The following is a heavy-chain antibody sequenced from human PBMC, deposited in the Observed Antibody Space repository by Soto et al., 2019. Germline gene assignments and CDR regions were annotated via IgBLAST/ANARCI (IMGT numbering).Heavy chain of an antibody. V-gene: IGHV4-59*01. J-gene: IGHJ6*02. Sequence: SETLSLTCTVSGGSISSYYWSWIRQPPGKGLEWIGYIYYSGRTNYNPSLKSRVTISVDTSKNQFSLKLSSVTAAETAVYYCAREGYRSPSGRFKSVGDYYYGMDVWGQGTTVTVS. CDR2: IYYSGRT. CDR1: GGSISSYY. D-gene: IGHD6-6*01. CDR3: AREGYRSPSGRFKSVGDYYYGMDV.